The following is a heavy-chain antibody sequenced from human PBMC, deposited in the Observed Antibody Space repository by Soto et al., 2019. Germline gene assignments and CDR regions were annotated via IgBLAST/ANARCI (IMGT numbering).Heavy chain of an antibody. V-gene: IGHV2-5*02. CDR1: GFSLSTSGVG. D-gene: IGHD2-15*01. CDR3: AHSRLLLRASLFDY. CDR2: IYWDDDK. J-gene: IGHJ4*02. Sequence: SGPTLVKPTQTLTLTCTFSGFSLSTSGVGVGWIRQPPGKALEWLALIYWDDDKRYSPSLKSRLTITKDTSKNQVVLTMTNIGPFGTATFFWAHSRLLLRASLFDYWGQGTLVTVSS.